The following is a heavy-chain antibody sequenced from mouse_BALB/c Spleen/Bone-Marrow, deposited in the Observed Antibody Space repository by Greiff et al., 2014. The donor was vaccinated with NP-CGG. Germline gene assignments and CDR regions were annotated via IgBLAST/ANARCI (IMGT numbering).Heavy chain of an antibody. Sequence: EVQLVESGAELVKPGASVKLSCTASGLNIKDTYMHWVKQRPEQGLEWIGRIDPANGNTKYDPKFQGKATITADTSSNTAYLQLSSLTSEDTAVYYCARNGNYGAWFAYWGQGTLVTVSA. CDR2: IDPANGNT. CDR3: ARNGNYGAWFAY. J-gene: IGHJ3*01. CDR1: GLNIKDTY. D-gene: IGHD2-1*01. V-gene: IGHV14-3*02.